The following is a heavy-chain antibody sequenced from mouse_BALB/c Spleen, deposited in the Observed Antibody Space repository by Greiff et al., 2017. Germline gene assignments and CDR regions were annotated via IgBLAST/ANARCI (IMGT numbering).Heavy chain of an antibody. V-gene: IGHV5-6-5*01. CDR1: GFTFSSYA. J-gene: IGHJ4*01. CDR3: ARGRDSYGSSFSMDY. CDR2: ISSGGST. Sequence: DVKLVESGGGLVKPGGSLKLSCAASGFTFSSYAMSWVRQTPEKRLEWVASISSGGSTYYPASVKGRFTISRDNARNILYLQMSSLRSEYTAMYYCARGRDSYGSSFSMDYWGQGTSVTVSS. D-gene: IGHD1-1*01.